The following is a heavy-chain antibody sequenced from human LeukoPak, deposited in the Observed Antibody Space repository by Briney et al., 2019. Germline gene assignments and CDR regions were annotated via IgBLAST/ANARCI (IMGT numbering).Heavy chain of an antibody. Sequence: EASVKVSFKASGYTFTGYYMHLVRQAPGPGLEWMGWVNPNSGCTNYAQKFQGRVTMTRDTSISTAYMELRRLTSDDTAIYYCARKDYFDYWGQGALVSVSS. J-gene: IGHJ4*02. CDR1: GYTFTGYY. V-gene: IGHV1-2*02. CDR3: ARKDYFDY. CDR2: VNPNSGCT.